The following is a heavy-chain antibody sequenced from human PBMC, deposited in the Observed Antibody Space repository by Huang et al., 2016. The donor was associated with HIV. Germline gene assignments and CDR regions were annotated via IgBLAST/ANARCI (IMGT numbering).Heavy chain of an antibody. CDR3: TRLWHPLSEFDH. Sequence: VQLVESGGGLVQPGGSLRVSCEASGFTFTTSWMSWVRQAPGKGLEWVANINQDGSEKYYVGSVKGRFTISRDNAQKSLYLQMNSLRDDDTAVYYCTRLWHPLSEFDHWGQGTLVIVSS. D-gene: IGHD3-16*01. CDR2: INQDGSEK. CDR1: GFTFTTSW. J-gene: IGHJ4*02. V-gene: IGHV3-7*01.